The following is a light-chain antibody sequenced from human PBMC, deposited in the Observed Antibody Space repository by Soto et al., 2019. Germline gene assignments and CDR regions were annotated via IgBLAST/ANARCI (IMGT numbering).Light chain of an antibody. Sequence: DIQLTQSPSSLSASVGDRVTITCRASQTINIFLNWYQQKPGKAPNLLIHGASTLASGVPSRFSGSGSGTDFTLTISGLQPDDFASYYCHQSHRRPRTFGQGTKVEI. V-gene: IGKV1-39*01. CDR3: HQSHRRPRT. CDR1: QTINIF. J-gene: IGKJ1*01. CDR2: GAS.